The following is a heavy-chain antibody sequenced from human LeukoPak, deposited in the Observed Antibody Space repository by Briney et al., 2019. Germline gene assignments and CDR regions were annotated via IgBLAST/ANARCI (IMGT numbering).Heavy chain of an antibody. CDR1: GAPLSSYY. V-gene: IGHV4-59*01. CDR3: ARSRVIGASPYYCDY. Sequence: PSETLSLTCTVSGAPLSSYYWSWIRQPAGKGLEWIGYIYYDGSTNYNPSLQSRVTISVDTSKNQFSVKLSSVTAADTAVYYCARSRVIGASPYYCDYWGQGTLVTVSS. J-gene: IGHJ4*02. D-gene: IGHD1-26*01. CDR2: IYYDGST.